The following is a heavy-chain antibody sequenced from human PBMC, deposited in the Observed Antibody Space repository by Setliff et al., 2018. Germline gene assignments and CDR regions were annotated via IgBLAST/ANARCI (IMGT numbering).Heavy chain of an antibody. D-gene: IGHD3-22*01. CDR3: VTAASARSRWYDMGWFDP. J-gene: IGHJ5*02. V-gene: IGHV4-61*09. Sequence: PSETLSLTCTVSGGSISSGNYYWSWIRQPAGKGLEWIGHIQTGGTTNYNPSLKSRVTISVDTSKNQFSLKLSSVTAADTAVYYCVTAASARSRWYDMGWFDPWGQGTLVTVSS. CDR2: IQTGGTT. CDR1: GGSISSGNYY.